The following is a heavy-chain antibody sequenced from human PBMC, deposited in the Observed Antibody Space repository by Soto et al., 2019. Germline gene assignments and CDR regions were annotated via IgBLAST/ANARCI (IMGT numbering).Heavy chain of an antibody. D-gene: IGHD3-22*01. Sequence: SETLSLTCTVSGGSISSGGYYWSWIRQHPGKGLEWIGYIYYSGSTYYTPSLKSRVTISVDTSKNQFSLKLKSVTAADTAVYFCARGGWSDYYDSDRLVLWVWGQGTPVPVSS. CDR1: GGSISSGGYY. CDR2: IYYSGST. V-gene: IGHV4-31*03. J-gene: IGHJ4*02. CDR3: ARGGWSDYYDSDRLVLWV.